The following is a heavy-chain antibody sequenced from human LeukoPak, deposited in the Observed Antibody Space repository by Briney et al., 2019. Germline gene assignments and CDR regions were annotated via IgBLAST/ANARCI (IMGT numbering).Heavy chain of an antibody. CDR3: ARDQLLWFGELSGGAKTFDY. D-gene: IGHD3-10*01. CDR2: INHSGST. V-gene: IGHV4-34*01. J-gene: IGHJ4*02. CDR1: GGSFSGYY. Sequence: SETLSLTCAVYGGSFSGYYWSWIRQPPGKGLEWIGEINHSGSTNYNPSLKSRVTISVDTSKNQFSLKLSSVTAADTAVYYCARDQLLWFGELSGGAKTFDYWGQGTLVTVSS.